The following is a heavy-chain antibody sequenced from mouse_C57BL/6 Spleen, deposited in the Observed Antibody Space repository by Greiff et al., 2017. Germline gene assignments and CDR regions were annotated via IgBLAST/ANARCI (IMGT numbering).Heavy chain of an antibody. V-gene: IGHV5-9-1*02. CDR2: ISSGGDYI. J-gene: IGHJ2*01. CDR1: GFTFSSYA. CDR3: TRYDYDGYYFDY. Sequence: EVKVVESGEGLVKPGGSLKLSCAASGFTFSSYAMSWVRQTPEKRLEWVAYISSGGDYIYYADTVKGRFTISRDNARNTLYLQMSSLKSEDTAMYYCTRYDYDGYYFDYWGQGTTLTVSS. D-gene: IGHD2-4*01.